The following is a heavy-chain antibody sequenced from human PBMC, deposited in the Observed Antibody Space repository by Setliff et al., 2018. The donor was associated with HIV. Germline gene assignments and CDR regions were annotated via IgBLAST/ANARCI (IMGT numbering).Heavy chain of an antibody. D-gene: IGHD2-21*02. CDR2: INAGNGNT. CDR3: ARRTATALSPFDY. Sequence: ASVKVSCKASGYTFTSYAMHWVRQAPGQRLEWMGWINAGNGNTKYSQKLQGRVTITRDTSASTAYMELSSLRSEDTAVYYCARRTATALSPFDYWGQGTLVTVSS. CDR1: GYTFTSYA. J-gene: IGHJ4*02. V-gene: IGHV1-3*01.